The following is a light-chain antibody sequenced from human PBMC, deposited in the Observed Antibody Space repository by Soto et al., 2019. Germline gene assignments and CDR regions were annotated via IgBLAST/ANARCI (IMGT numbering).Light chain of an antibody. CDR3: QQRGNWPPIT. CDR1: QSVGSF. CDR2: DAS. J-gene: IGKJ5*01. V-gene: IGKV3-11*01. Sequence: EIVLTQSPATLSLSPGERATLSCMASQSVGSFLAWYQQRPGQAPRLLIYDASSRATGVPARFSGSGSGTDFTLTINTLEPEDFAIYYCQQRGNWPPITFGQGTRLEIK.